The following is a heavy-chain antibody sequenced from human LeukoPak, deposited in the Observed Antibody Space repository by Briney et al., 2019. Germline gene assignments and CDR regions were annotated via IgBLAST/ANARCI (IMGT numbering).Heavy chain of an antibody. Sequence: SQTLSLTCTVSGGSISSGDYYWSWIRQPPGKGLEWIGSIYSSGNTFYNPSLKSRVTILVDASKNEFSLKLTSVTAADTAVYYCARDRSTVTLLQPDGFDIWGQGTVVTVSS. J-gene: IGHJ3*02. V-gene: IGHV4-39*07. D-gene: IGHD4-17*01. CDR1: GGSISSGDYY. CDR2: IYSSGNT. CDR3: ARDRSTVTLLQPDGFDI.